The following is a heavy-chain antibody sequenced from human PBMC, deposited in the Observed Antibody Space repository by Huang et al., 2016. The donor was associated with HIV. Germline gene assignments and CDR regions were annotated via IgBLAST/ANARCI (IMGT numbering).Heavy chain of an antibody. CDR3: ARDPGLPNGMDV. CDR1: GFSVSRDY. Sequence: QLVESGGGLIQPGGSLRLACAASGFSVSRDYMSWVRQAPGKGLEWVSVIDSDGTTHYADSVKGRFTISRDKFKNILYLQMNSLRVEDTAVFYCARDPGLPNGMDVWGQGTTVTVSS. V-gene: IGHV3-53*01. CDR2: IDSDGTT. D-gene: IGHD3-10*01. J-gene: IGHJ6*02.